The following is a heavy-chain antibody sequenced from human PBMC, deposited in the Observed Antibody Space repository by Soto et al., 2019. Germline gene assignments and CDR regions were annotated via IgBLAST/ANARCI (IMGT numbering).Heavy chain of an antibody. CDR1: GYTFTSHY. Sequence: GASVKVSCKASGYTFTSHYMHWVRQAPGQGLEWMGITNPSGGSTNNAQKYPGRVTMTRDTSTSTVYMELSNLRSEDTAVYYCAREPEQQLATNSWFDPWGQGTLVTVSS. J-gene: IGHJ5*02. D-gene: IGHD6-13*01. CDR3: AREPEQQLATNSWFDP. V-gene: IGHV1-46*01. CDR2: TNPSGGST.